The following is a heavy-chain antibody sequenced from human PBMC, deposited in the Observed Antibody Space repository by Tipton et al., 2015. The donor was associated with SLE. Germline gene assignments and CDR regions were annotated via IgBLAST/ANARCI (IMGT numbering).Heavy chain of an antibody. CDR1: GFTFSSYA. Sequence: SLRLSCAASGFTFSSYAMHWVRQAPGKGLEWVEVISYDGSNKYYADTVKGRFTISRDNSKNTLYLQMNSLRAEDTAVYYCARALRFLEWLSSGRAFDIGGQGTMFTVSS. CDR2: ISYDGSNK. V-gene: IGHV3-30*04. D-gene: IGHD3-3*01. J-gene: IGHJ3*02. CDR3: ARALRFLEWLSSGRAFDI.